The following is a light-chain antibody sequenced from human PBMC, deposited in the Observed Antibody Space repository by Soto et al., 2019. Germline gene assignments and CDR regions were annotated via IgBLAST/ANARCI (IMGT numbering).Light chain of an antibody. CDR3: CSYAGSSTYV. V-gene: IGLV2-23*01. Sequence: QSALTQPASVSGSLGQSIAISCTGTSSDVGNYNLVSWYQQHPGKAPKLMIHEDTKRPSGVSNRFSGSKSGNTASLTISGLQAEDEADYYCCSYAGSSTYVFGTGTKLTVL. CDR1: SSDVGNYNL. CDR2: EDT. J-gene: IGLJ1*01.